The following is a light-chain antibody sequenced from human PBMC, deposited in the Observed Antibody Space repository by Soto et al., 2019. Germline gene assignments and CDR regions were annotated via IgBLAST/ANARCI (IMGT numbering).Light chain of an antibody. CDR2: DNS. Sequence: QSVLTQPPSVPGAPGQSVTISCTGTSSNIGAGYGVHWYQHLPGTAPKLLIYDNSNRPSGVPDRFSGSKSGTSASLAITGLQAEDEADYYCQSFDTSLTDLVLFGGGTK. J-gene: IGLJ3*02. V-gene: IGLV1-40*01. CDR3: QSFDTSLTDLVL. CDR1: SSNIGAGYG.